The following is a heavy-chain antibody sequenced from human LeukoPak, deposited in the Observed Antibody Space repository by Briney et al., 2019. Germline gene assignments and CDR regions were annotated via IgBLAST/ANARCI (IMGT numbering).Heavy chain of an antibody. Sequence: ASVKVSCKASGYTFTGYYMHWVRQAPGQGLEWMGWINPNSGGTNYAQKFQGRVTMTRDTSISTAYMELSRLRSDDTAVYYCARGNAWNPENDAFDIWGPGTMVTVSS. D-gene: IGHD1-1*01. J-gene: IGHJ3*02. CDR2: INPNSGGT. CDR3: ARGNAWNPENDAFDI. CDR1: GYTFTGYY. V-gene: IGHV1-2*02.